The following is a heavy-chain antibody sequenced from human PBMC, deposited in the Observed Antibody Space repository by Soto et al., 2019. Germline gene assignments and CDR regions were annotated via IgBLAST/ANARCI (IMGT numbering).Heavy chain of an antibody. J-gene: IGHJ4*02. Sequence: SETLSLTCTVSGASISSGDSFWSWIRQHPGKGLEWIGFIFHTGTTYYNPSLKSRVTMSADTFKNQFSLNLTSVNVADTAVYFCARVRCSGGSCYPEAFDDWGQGTLVTVSS. D-gene: IGHD2-15*01. CDR1: GASISSGDSF. V-gene: IGHV4-31*03. CDR2: IFHTGTT. CDR3: ARVRCSGGSCYPEAFDD.